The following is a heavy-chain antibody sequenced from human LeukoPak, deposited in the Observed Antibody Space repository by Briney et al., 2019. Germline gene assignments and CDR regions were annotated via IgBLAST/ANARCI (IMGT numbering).Heavy chain of an antibody. J-gene: IGHJ4*02. D-gene: IGHD1-1*01. Sequence: TAGGSLRLSCAASGFTFTNVWMSWVRQSPGKGLEWVGRIISKTGGGTADYAAPVKDRFTISRDDSKNTLYLQMSSLKTEDTAVYYCASHANVWLLGNLGQGTLVTVSS. CDR1: GFTFTNVW. CDR3: ASHANVWLLGN. CDR2: IISKTGGGTA. V-gene: IGHV3-15*01.